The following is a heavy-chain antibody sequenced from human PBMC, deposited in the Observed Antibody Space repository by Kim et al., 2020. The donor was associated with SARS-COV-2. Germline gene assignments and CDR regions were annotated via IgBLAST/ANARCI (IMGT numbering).Heavy chain of an antibody. J-gene: IGHJ2*01. V-gene: IGHV3-9*01. CDR3: AKVVAGYFDL. D-gene: IGHD3-16*02. CDR2: ISWNSGSI. CDR1: GFTFDDYA. Sequence: GGSLRLSCAASGFTFDDYAMHWVRQAPGKGLEWVSGISWNSGSIGYADSVKGRFTISRDNAKNSLYLQMNSLRAEDTALYYCAKVVAGYFDLWGRGTLVTVSS.